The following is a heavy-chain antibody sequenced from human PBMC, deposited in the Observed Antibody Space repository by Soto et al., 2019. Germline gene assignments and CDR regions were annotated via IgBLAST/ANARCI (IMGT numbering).Heavy chain of an antibody. D-gene: IGHD2-21*02. CDR1: GFTFRNFG. V-gene: IGHV3-30*18. CDR3: AKAVPPFVVVTASDY. J-gene: IGHJ4*02. CDR2: ISYDGTNK. Sequence: PXGSLGASCAASGFTFRNFGMHWVRQAPGKGLEWVAVISYDGTNKYYADSVKGRLTISRDNSKNTLYLQINSLRAENTAVYYCAKAVPPFVVVTASDYWGQGTLVTVYS.